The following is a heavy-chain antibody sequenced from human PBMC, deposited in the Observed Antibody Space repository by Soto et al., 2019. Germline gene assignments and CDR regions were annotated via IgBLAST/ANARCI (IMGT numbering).Heavy chain of an antibody. D-gene: IGHD6-19*01. CDR2: IYPGDSDT. V-gene: IGHV5-51*01. CDR1: GYSFTSYW. CDR3: ARHSSGWYSYYGIDV. Sequence: GESLKISCKGSGYSFTSYWIGWVRQMTGKGLEWMGIIYPGDSDTRYSPSFQGQVTISADKSISTAYLQWSSLKASDTAMYYSARHSSGWYSYYGIDVWGQGTTVTV. J-gene: IGHJ6*02.